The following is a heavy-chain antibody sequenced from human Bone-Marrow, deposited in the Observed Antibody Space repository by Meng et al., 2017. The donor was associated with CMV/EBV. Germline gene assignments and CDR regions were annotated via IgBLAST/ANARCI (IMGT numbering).Heavy chain of an antibody. CDR3: ARDPGGGKWYSSSWHGGYFDY. J-gene: IGHJ4*02. D-gene: IGHD6-13*01. CDR1: GGSFSGYY. CDR2: INHSGST. Sequence: SETLSLTCAAYGGSFSGYYWSWIRQPPGKGLEWIGEINHSGSTNYNPSLKSRVTTSVDTSKNQFSLKLSSVTAADTAVYYCARDPGGGKWYSSSWHGGYFDYWGQGTLVTVSS. V-gene: IGHV4-34*01.